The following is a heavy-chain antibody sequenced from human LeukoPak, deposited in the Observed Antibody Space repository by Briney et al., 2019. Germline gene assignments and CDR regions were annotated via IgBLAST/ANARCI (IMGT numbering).Heavy chain of an antibody. CDR1: YW. Sequence: YWXXWVRQAXXKGLEWVANIKQDGSEKYYVDSVKGRFTISRDNAKNSLYLQMNSLRAEDTAVYYCARDLAIVYYYDSSGQVIDYWGQGTLVTVSS. CDR2: IKQDGSEK. D-gene: IGHD3-22*01. V-gene: IGHV3-7*01. J-gene: IGHJ4*02. CDR3: ARDLAIVYYYDSSGQVIDY.